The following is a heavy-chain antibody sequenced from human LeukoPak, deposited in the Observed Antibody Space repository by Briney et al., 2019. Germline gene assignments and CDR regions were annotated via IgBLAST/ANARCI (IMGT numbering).Heavy chain of an antibody. Sequence: GGSLRLSCAASGFTFSTYTISWVRQAPGKRLEWVSAILGSGATTYYADSVKGRFTISRDNSKNTAFLQMISLRAEDTAVYYCAKWGGYGDYWGQGTLVTVSS. CDR3: AKWGGYGDY. CDR1: GFTFSTYT. V-gene: IGHV3-23*01. J-gene: IGHJ4*02. D-gene: IGHD3-3*01. CDR2: ILGSGATT.